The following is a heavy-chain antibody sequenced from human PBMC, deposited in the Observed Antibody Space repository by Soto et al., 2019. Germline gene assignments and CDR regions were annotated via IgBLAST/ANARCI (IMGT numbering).Heavy chain of an antibody. V-gene: IGHV4-30-4*01. J-gene: IGHJ4*02. CDR2: IYYSGST. D-gene: IGHD4-4*01. CDR3: ARQVGSNYLYYFDY. Sequence: PSETLPLTCTVSGGSISSGDYYWSWIRQPPGKGLEWIGYIYYSGSTYYNPSLKSRVTISVDTSKNQFSLKLSSVTAADTAVYYCARQVGSNYLYYFDYWGQGTLVTVS. CDR1: GGSISSGDYY.